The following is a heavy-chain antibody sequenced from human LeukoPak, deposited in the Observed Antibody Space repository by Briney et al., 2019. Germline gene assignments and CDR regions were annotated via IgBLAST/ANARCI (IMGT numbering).Heavy chain of an antibody. V-gene: IGHV7-4-1*02. D-gene: IGHD6-6*01. Sequence: ASVKVSCKASGYTFSTYPMNWVQQAPGQGLEWMGWINTNTGNPTYAQGFTGRFVFSLDTSVSTAYLQISSLKAEDTAVYYCARDIAARYYYYYYGMDVWGQGTTVTVSS. J-gene: IGHJ6*02. CDR1: GYTFSTYP. CDR3: ARDIAARYYYYYYGMDV. CDR2: INTNTGNP.